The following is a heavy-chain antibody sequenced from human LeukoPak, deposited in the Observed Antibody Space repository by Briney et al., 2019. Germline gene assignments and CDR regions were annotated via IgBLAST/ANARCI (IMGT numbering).Heavy chain of an antibody. Sequence: ASVKVSCKTSGYIFTGYYIYWVRQAPGQGFEWIGWIDPNSGGTNYSQNFQGRVNMARDTSVSTAYMELSRLRSDDTAVYYCAVHGAPDFDYWGQGTLVTVSS. CDR3: AVHGAPDFDY. CDR2: IDPNSGGT. CDR1: GYIFTGYY. V-gene: IGHV1-2*02. J-gene: IGHJ4*02. D-gene: IGHD4-17*01.